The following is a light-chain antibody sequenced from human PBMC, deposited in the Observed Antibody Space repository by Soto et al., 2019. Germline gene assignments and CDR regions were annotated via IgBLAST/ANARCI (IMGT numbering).Light chain of an antibody. CDR2: KAS. V-gene: IGKV1-5*03. CDR3: QEYNSYPWT. Sequence: DIQMTQSPSTLSASVGDRVTITCRASHIISGWLAWYQQKPVKVPNLLIYKASTLEGGVSSRFSGSASGTEFASTINSLQPDDSATYYCQEYNSYPWTFGQGTKVEI. CDR1: HIISGW. J-gene: IGKJ1*01.